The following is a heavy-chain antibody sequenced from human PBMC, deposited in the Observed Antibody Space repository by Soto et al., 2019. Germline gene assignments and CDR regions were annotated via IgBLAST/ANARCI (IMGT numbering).Heavy chain of an antibody. Sequence: VQLVESGGGVVQPGRSLRLSCAASGFIFSDYAMHWVRQAPGKGLEWVAVISYGGDNKYYADSVRGRFAISRDDLKNTLDLQMNSLKPEDTAVYHCAKARHSTSWYGLEAALWGQGTLVTVSS. CDR2: ISYGGDNK. CDR3: AKARHSTSWYGLEAAL. D-gene: IGHD6-13*01. V-gene: IGHV3-30*09. CDR1: GFIFSDYA. J-gene: IGHJ4*02.